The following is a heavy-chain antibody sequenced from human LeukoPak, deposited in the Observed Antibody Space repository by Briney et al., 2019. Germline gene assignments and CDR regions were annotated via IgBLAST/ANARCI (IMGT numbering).Heavy chain of an antibody. J-gene: IGHJ4*02. CDR1: GFTFSSYW. CDR3: ARAHGRRGYSYGTPPDY. CDR2: INSDGSST. Sequence: PGGSLRLSCAASGFTFSSYWMHWVRQAPGKGLVWVSRINSDGSSTSYADSVKGRFTISRDNAKNTLYLQMNSLRAEDTAVYYCARAHGRRGYSYGTPPDYWGQGTLVTVSS. V-gene: IGHV3-74*01. D-gene: IGHD5-18*01.